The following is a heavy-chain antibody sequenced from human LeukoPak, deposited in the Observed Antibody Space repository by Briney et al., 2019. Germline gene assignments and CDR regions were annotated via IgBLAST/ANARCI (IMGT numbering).Heavy chain of an antibody. CDR3: ARVGYSSGWYDPGY. J-gene: IGHJ4*02. D-gene: IGHD6-19*01. V-gene: IGHV4-59*08. CDR2: IYYSGST. CDR1: GGSISSYY. Sequence: SETLSLTCTVSGGSISSYYWSWIRQPPGKGLEWIGYIYYSGSTNYNPSLKSRVTISVDTSKNQFSLKLSSVTAADTAVYYCARVGYSSGWYDPGYWGQGTLVTVSS.